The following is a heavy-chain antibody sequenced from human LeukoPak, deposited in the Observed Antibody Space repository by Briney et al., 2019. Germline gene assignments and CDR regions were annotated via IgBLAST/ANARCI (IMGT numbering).Heavy chain of an antibody. CDR1: GFTFSSYA. CDR2: ISSNGGST. Sequence: PGGSLRLSCAASGFTFSSYAMHWVRQAPGKGLEYVSAISSNGGSTYYANSVKGRFTISRDNSKNTLYLQMGSLRAEDMAVYYCARGSAYYDFWSGLGTGSYSYCGMDVWGQGTTVTVSS. CDR3: ARGSAYYDFWSGLGTGSYSYCGMDV. J-gene: IGHJ6*02. V-gene: IGHV3-64*01. D-gene: IGHD3-3*01.